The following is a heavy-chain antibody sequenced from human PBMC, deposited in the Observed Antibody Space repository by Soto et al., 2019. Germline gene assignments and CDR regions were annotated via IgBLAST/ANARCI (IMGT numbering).Heavy chain of an antibody. CDR2: ISYDGSNK. V-gene: IGHV3-30-3*01. J-gene: IGHJ6*02. CDR3: ARGALAAAGNYGMDV. D-gene: IGHD6-13*01. Sequence: QPGGSLRLSCAASGFTFSSYAMHWVRQAPGKGLEWVAVISYDGSNKYYADSVKGRFTISRDNSKNTLYLQMNSLRAEDTAVYYCARGALAAAGNYGMDVWGQGTTVTVSS. CDR1: GFTFSSYA.